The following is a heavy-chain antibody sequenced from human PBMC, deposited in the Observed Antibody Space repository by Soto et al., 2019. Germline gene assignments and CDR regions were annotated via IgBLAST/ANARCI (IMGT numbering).Heavy chain of an antibody. CDR3: ARVGYCSGGSCYPRSGFDY. D-gene: IGHD2-15*01. CDR2: IYYSGST. Sequence: PSETLSLTCTVSGCAISSYYWSWIRQPPGKGLEWIGYIYYSGSTNYNPSLKSRITISVDTSKNQFYLKLSSVTAAYTAVYYCARVGYCSGGSCYPRSGFDYWGQGTLVTVS. V-gene: IGHV4-59*01. J-gene: IGHJ4*02. CDR1: GCAISSYY.